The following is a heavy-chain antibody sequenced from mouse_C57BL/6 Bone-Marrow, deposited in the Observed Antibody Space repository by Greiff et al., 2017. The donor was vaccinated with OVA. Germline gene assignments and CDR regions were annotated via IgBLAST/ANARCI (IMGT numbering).Heavy chain of an antibody. V-gene: IGHV5-2*01. Sequence: EVQVVEPGGGLVQPGESLKLSCESNEYEFPSHDMSWVRKTPEKRLELVAAINSDGGSTYYPDTMERRSIFSRDNTKKTLYLQMSSLRSEDTALYYCARHRTTPYWYFDVWGTGTTVTVSS. CDR2: INSDGGST. J-gene: IGHJ1*03. CDR3: ARHRTTPYWYFDV. CDR1: EYEFPSHD. D-gene: IGHD1-1*01.